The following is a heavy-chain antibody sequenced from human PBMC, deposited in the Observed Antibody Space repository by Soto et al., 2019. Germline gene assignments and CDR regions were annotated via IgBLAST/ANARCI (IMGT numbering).Heavy chain of an antibody. D-gene: IGHD3-10*01. CDR1: GFAFSSHP. CDR3: AKEGRLASPAGDYFDS. Sequence: VGSLRLSCAASGFAFSSHPMSWVRQAPEKGLEWVAGISDGGDLTYNADSVRGRFTISRDDSRNLVYLQMSRLRLDDTAVYFCAKEGRLASPAGDYFDSWGPGTLVTVSS. J-gene: IGHJ4*02. V-gene: IGHV3-23*01. CDR2: ISDGGDLT.